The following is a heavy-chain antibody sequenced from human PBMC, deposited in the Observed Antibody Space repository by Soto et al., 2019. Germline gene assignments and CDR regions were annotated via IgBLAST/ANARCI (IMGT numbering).Heavy chain of an antibody. D-gene: IGHD4-4*01. CDR1: GYTFTSYD. CDR3: ARGWTMTTARTNWFDP. V-gene: IGHV1-8*01. J-gene: IGHJ5*02. CDR2: MNPNSGNT. Sequence: QVQLVQSGAEVKKPGASVKVSCKASGYTFTSYDINWVRQATGQGLEWMGWMNPNSGNTGYAQKFQGRVTMTRNTSISPAYMELSSLRSEDTAVYYCARGWTMTTARTNWFDPWGQGTLVTVSS.